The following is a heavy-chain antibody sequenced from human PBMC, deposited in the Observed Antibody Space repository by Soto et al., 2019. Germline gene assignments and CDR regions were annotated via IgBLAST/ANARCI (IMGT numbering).Heavy chain of an antibody. D-gene: IGHD6-19*01. V-gene: IGHV3-23*01. Sequence: GGSLRLSCAASGFTFSSYAMIWVRQATGKGLEWVSAISGSGGSTYYADSVKGRFTISRDNSKNTLYLQMNSLRAEDTAVYYCAKSVQWLVREYYFDYWGQGTLVTVSS. J-gene: IGHJ4*02. CDR3: AKSVQWLVREYYFDY. CDR2: ISGSGGST. CDR1: GFTFSSYA.